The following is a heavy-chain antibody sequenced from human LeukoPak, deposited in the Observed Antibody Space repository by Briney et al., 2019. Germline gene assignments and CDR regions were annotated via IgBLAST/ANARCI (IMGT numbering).Heavy chain of an antibody. CDR3: ARGRNIAVGGTSLVAH. V-gene: IGHV1-2*02. D-gene: IGHD6-13*01. Sequence: ASVKVSCKASGYTFTDYYMHWVRQAPGQGLECMGWINPNNGDTSYAQKFQGRVTMTRDTSISTAYMELSSLRSDDTAVYYCARGRNIAVGGTSLVAHWGQGTLVTASS. J-gene: IGHJ4*02. CDR2: INPNNGDT. CDR1: GYTFTDYY.